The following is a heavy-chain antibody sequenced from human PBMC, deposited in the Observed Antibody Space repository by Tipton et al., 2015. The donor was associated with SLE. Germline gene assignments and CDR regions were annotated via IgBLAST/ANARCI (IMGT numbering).Heavy chain of an antibody. CDR3: ARGGDFRSGPTSYYYFYYYMDV. CDR1: GGSFSSGGYY. D-gene: IGHD3-3*01. Sequence: TLSLTCTVSGGSFSSGGYYWNWVRQSVGKGLEWIGRISVSGSTNYNPSFESRVTISRDTSKNQFSLKLTSVTAADSALYYCARGGDFRSGPTSYYYFYYYMDVWRKGTTVTVSS. V-gene: IGHV4-61*02. CDR2: ISVSGST. J-gene: IGHJ6*03.